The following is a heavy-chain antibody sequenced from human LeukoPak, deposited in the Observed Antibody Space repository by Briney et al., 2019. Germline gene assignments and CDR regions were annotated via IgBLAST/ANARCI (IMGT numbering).Heavy chain of an antibody. CDR2: INHSGST. CDR1: GGSFSGYY. J-gene: IGHJ4*02. Sequence: PSETLSLTCAVYGGSFSGYYWSWIRQPPGKGLEWIGEINHSGSTNYNPSLKCRVTISVDTSKNQFSLKLSSVTAADTAVYYCARGLKTRRDGYNSVKGKNFDYWGQGTLVTVSS. CDR3: ARGLKTRRDGYNSVKGKNFDY. D-gene: IGHD5-24*01. V-gene: IGHV4-34*01.